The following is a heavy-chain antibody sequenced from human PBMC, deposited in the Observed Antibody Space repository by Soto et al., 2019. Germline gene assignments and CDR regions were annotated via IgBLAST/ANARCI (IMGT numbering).Heavy chain of an antibody. D-gene: IGHD2-21*01. Sequence: QVQLVQSGAEVKKPGASVKVSCKASGYTFTSYAMHWVRQAPGQRLEWMGWINAGNGNTKYSQKFQGRVTITRDTSXSXVYMELSSLRSEDTAVYYCARDEILWWGLALGGMDVWGQGTTVTVSS. CDR3: ARDEILWWGLALGGMDV. CDR1: GYTFTSYA. CDR2: INAGNGNT. J-gene: IGHJ6*02. V-gene: IGHV1-3*01.